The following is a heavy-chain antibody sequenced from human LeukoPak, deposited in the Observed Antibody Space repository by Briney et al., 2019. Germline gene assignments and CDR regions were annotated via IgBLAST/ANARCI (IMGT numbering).Heavy chain of an antibody. V-gene: IGHV3-9*01. CDR2: ISWNSGSI. D-gene: IGHD6-13*01. CDR1: GFTFDDYA. CDR3: AKARYSSRWSYFDY. J-gene: IGHJ4*02. Sequence: GGSLRLSCAASGFTFDDYAMHWVRQAPGKGLEWVSGISWNSGSIGYADFVKGRFTISRDNAKNSLYLQMNSLRAEDTALYYCAKARYSSRWSYFDYWGQGTLVTVSS.